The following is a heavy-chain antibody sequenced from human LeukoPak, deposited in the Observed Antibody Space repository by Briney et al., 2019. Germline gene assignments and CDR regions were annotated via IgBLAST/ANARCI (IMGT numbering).Heavy chain of an antibody. V-gene: IGHV3-7*01. CDR3: ARGLYRIAGAGPLYYFVY. CDR2: IKQDGSEK. J-gene: IGHJ4*02. Sequence: GGSLRLSCAASGFTISSYWMSWVRQAPGKGLEWVANIKQDGSEKYYQNTVNSLFTSSRDNAKNSLYLQINSLRAEDTAVYYCARGLYRIAGAGPLYYFVYWGQGTLVTVSS. CDR1: GFTISSYW. D-gene: IGHD6-19*01.